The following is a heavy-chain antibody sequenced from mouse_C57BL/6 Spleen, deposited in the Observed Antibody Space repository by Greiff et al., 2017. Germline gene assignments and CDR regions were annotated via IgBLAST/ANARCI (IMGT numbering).Heavy chain of an antibody. J-gene: IGHJ1*03. D-gene: IGHD2-1*01. CDR1: GYTFTSYW. CDR2: IDPSDSYP. V-gene: IGHV1-69*01. CDR3: ARSYGNRWYFDV. Sequence: QVQLQQPGAELVMPGASVTLSCKASGYTFTSYWMHWVKQRPGQGLEWIGEIDPSDSYPNYNQKFKGKSTLTVDKSSSTAYMQLSSLTSEDSSVYDSARSYGNRWYFDVWGTGTTVTVSS.